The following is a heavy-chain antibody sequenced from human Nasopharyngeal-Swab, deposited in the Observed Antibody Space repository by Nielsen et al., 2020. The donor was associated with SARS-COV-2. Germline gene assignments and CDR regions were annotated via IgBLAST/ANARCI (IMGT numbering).Heavy chain of an antibody. CDR1: GYALSNFY. V-gene: IGHV1-46*01. Sequence: ASVKVSCKASGYALSNFYIHWLRQAPGQGLEWMGIINPSGESTSYAQKFQGRVTMTRDTSTVYLQVSSLRFEDTAVYYCARGFDYGDYYFDNWGQGTLVSVS. CDR2: INPSGEST. CDR3: ARGFDYGDYYFDN. D-gene: IGHD4-17*01. J-gene: IGHJ4*02.